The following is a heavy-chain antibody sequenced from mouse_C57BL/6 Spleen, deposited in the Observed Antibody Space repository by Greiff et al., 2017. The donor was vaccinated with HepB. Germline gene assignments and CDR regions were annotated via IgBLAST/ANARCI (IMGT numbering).Heavy chain of an antibody. CDR3: TRCWGNYFDY. CDR2: IDPETGGT. Sequence: QVQLQQSGAELVRPGASVTLSCKASGYTFTDYEMHWVKQTPVHGLEWIGAIDPETGGTAYNQKFKGKAILTADKSSSTAYMELRSLTSEYSAVYYCTRCWGNYFDYWGQGTTLTVSS. V-gene: IGHV1-15*01. CDR1: GYTFTDYE. D-gene: IGHD4-1*01. J-gene: IGHJ2*01.